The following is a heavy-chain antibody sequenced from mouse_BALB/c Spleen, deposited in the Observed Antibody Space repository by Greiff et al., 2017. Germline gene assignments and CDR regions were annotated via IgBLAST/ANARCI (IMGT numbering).Heavy chain of an antibody. Sequence: EVQGVESGGGLVKPGGSLKLSCAASGFTFSSYAMSWVRQTPEKRLEWVATISSGGSYTYYPDSVKGRFTISRDNAKNTLYLQMSSLRSEDTAMYYCARDGYYGAMDYWGQGTSVTVSS. J-gene: IGHJ4*01. CDR2: ISSGGSYT. CDR1: GFTFSSYA. CDR3: ARDGYYGAMDY. D-gene: IGHD1-1*01. V-gene: IGHV5-9-3*01.